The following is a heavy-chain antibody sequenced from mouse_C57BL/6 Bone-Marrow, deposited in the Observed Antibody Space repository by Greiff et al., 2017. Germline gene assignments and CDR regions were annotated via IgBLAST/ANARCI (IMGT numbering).Heavy chain of an antibody. CDR3: ARSPTTVVNFDY. Sequence: EVKLMESGPELVKPGASVKISCKASGYSFTDYNMNWVKQSNGKSLEWIGVINPNYGTTSYNQKFKGKATLTVDQSSSTAYMQLNSLTSEDSAVDYCARSPTTVVNFDYWGQGTTLTVSS. J-gene: IGHJ2*01. D-gene: IGHD1-1*01. CDR2: INPNYGTT. CDR1: GYSFTDYN. V-gene: IGHV1-39*01.